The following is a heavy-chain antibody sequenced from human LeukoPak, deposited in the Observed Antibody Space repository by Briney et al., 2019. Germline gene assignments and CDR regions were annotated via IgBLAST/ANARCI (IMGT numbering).Heavy chain of an antibody. V-gene: IGHV4-31*03. CDR2: TYYSGST. CDR1: GGSISSGGYY. Sequence: SETLSLTCTVSGGSISSGGYYWTWIRQHPGKGLEWIGNTYYSGSTYYNPSLKSRVTISVDTSKNQFSLKLSSVTAADTAVYYCARGMLPDYWGQGTLVTVSS. CDR3: ARGMLPDY. J-gene: IGHJ4*02. D-gene: IGHD3-16*01.